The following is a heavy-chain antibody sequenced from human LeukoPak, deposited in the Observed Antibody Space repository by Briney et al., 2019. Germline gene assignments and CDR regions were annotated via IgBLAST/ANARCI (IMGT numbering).Heavy chain of an antibody. CDR3: ARGLMSSTSLDV. Sequence: SETLSLTCAVYGGSFSGYYWSRIHQPPGKGLEWIGEINHSGSTNYNPSLKSRVTISVDTSKNQFSLKPSSVAAADTAVYYCARGLMSSTSLDVWGKGTTVTVSS. CDR2: INHSGST. J-gene: IGHJ6*04. D-gene: IGHD2-2*01. CDR1: GGSFSGYY. V-gene: IGHV4-34*01.